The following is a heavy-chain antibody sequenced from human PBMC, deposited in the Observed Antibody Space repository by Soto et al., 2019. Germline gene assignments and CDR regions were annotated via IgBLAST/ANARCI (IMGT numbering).Heavy chain of an antibody. CDR1: GFTFSSYG. J-gene: IGHJ4*02. Sequence: QVQLVESGGGVVQPGRSLRLSCAASGFTFSSYGMHWVRQAPGKGLEWVAVISYDGSNKYYADSVKGRFTISRDNSKNTLYLQMNSLRAEDTAVYYCAKDADIVVVVAAARLDYWGLGTLVTVSS. V-gene: IGHV3-30*18. D-gene: IGHD2-15*01. CDR2: ISYDGSNK. CDR3: AKDADIVVVVAAARLDY.